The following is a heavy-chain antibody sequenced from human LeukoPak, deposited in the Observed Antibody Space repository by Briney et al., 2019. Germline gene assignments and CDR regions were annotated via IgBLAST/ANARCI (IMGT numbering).Heavy chain of an antibody. Sequence: TGGSLRLSCAASGFTFSGYAMGWVRQPPVKGLEWVSAISGSGGTTYYADSVKGRFTISRDNSKNTLYLQMNSLRAEDTAVYYCAKGITTVVTHSDYWGQGTLVTVSS. D-gene: IGHD4-23*01. V-gene: IGHV3-23*01. CDR3: AKGITTVVTHSDY. J-gene: IGHJ4*02. CDR1: GFTFSGYA. CDR2: ISGSGGTT.